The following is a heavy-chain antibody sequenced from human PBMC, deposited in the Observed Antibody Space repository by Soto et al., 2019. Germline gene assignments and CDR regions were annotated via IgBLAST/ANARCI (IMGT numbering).Heavy chain of an antibody. V-gene: IGHV3-33*01. Sequence: QVQLVESGGGVVQPGRSLRLSCAASGFTFSSYGMHWVRQAPGKGLEWVAVIWYDGSNKYYADSVKGRFTISRDNSTNTLYLQMNSLRAEDTAVYYCARGSPRNTDFDYWGQGTLVTVSS. D-gene: IGHD1-1*01. CDR2: IWYDGSNK. CDR3: ARGSPRNTDFDY. J-gene: IGHJ4*02. CDR1: GFTFSSYG.